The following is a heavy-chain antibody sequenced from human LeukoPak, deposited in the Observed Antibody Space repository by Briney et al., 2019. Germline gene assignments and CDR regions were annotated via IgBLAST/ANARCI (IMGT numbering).Heavy chain of an antibody. CDR2: FYGSGSA. CDR1: GDSISSAAYY. D-gene: IGHD4-23*01. J-gene: IGHJ4*02. V-gene: IGHV4-30-2*01. CDR3: VRDTLYGGQGY. Sequence: PSQTLSLTCAVSGDSISSAAYYWSWIRQPPGKGLEWIGYFYGSGSASYNPSLKSRVTISLDRSSNQFSLKMRSVTAADTAVYYCVRDTLYGGQGYWGQGTLVTVSS.